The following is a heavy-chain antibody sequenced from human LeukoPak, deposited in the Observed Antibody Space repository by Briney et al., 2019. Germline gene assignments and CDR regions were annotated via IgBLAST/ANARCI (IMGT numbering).Heavy chain of an antibody. V-gene: IGHV1-24*01. CDR3: ATGGRWELLIGFEY. Sequence: ASVKVSCKVSGYTLTELSVHWVRQAPGQGLEWLGGFNLEDGETSYAPKLQGRVTMTEDRSRDTAYMELTSLTEDDTAVYCCATGGRWELLIGFEYWGQGTLVTVSS. CDR1: GYTLTELS. D-gene: IGHD4-23*01. CDR2: FNLEDGET. J-gene: IGHJ4*02.